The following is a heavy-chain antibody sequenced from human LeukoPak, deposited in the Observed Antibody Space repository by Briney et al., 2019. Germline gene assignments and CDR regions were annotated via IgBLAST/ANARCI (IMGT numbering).Heavy chain of an antibody. Sequence: GGSLRLSCAAYGFTFSSYAMHWVRQAPGKGLEWVAVISYDGSNKYYADSVKGRFTISRDNSKNTLYLQMNSLRAEDTAVYYCAREENIAEMWGLFDYWGQGTLVTVSS. D-gene: IGHD6-13*01. CDR3: AREENIAEMWGLFDY. CDR1: GFTFSSYA. V-gene: IGHV3-30*04. J-gene: IGHJ4*02. CDR2: ISYDGSNK.